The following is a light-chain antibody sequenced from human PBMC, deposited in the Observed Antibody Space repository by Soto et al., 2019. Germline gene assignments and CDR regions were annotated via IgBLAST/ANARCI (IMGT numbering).Light chain of an antibody. J-gene: IGKJ2*01. CDR2: GAS. V-gene: IGKV3-11*01. Sequence: EIVLTQSPATLSLSPGERATLSCRASQSISTYLAWYQQRPGQAPRLLIYGASNRATDIPGRFSGSGSGTDFTLTISSLEPEDFAVYYCQQRTNWYTFGQGTKLEIK. CDR1: QSISTY. CDR3: QQRTNWYT.